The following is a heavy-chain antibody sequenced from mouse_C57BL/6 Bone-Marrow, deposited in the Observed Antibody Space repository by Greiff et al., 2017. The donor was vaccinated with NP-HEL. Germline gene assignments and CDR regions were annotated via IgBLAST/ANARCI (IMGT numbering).Heavy chain of an antibody. CDR2: INSDGGST. CDR1: EYEFPSHD. V-gene: IGHV5-2*03. J-gene: IGHJ1*03. Sequence: EVKLVESGGGLVQPGESLKLSCESNEYEFPSHDMSWVRKTPEKRLELVAAINSDGGSTYYPDTMERRFIISRDNTKKTLYLQMSSLRSEDTALYYCARHAAYYSNYDWYFDVWGTGTTVTVSS. D-gene: IGHD2-5*01. CDR3: ARHAAYYSNYDWYFDV.